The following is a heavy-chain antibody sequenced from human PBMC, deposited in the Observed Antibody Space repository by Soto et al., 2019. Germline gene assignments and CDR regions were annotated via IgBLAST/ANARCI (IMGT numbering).Heavy chain of an antibody. J-gene: IGHJ4*02. CDR2: IIPILGIA. Sequence: SVKVSCXASGGTFSSYTISWVRQAPGQGLEWMGRIIPILGIANYAQKLQGRVTITADKSTSTAYMELSSLRSDDTAVYYCARDEGQWLAPFDYWGQGTLVTVSS. CDR1: GGTFSSYT. V-gene: IGHV1-69*04. D-gene: IGHD6-19*01. CDR3: ARDEGQWLAPFDY.